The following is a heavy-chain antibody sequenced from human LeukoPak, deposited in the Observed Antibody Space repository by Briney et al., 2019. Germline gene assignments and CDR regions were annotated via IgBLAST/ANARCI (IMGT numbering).Heavy chain of an antibody. CDR2: ISGSGGST. J-gene: IGHJ4*02. V-gene: IGHV3-23*01. CDR3: AKERDGYNTY. D-gene: IGHD5-24*01. CDR1: GFTVSSNY. Sequence: PGGSLRLSCAASGFTVSSNYMSWVRQAPGKGLEWVSAISGSGGSTYYADSVKGRFTISRDNSKNTLYLQMNSLRAEDTAVYYCAKERDGYNTYWGQGTLVTVSS.